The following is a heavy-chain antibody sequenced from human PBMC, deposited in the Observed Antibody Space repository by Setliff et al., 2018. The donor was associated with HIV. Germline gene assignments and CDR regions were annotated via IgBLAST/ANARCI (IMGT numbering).Heavy chain of an antibody. CDR1: GFTFTTYA. J-gene: IGHJ4*02. CDR2: ISSNGAYI. V-gene: IGHV3-21*01. CDR3: ARDLPLPVEMSASADY. Sequence: LRLSCAASGFTFTTYAMNWARQAPGKGLEWVSSISSNGAYIFTADSVKGRFTISRDNAKNLVYLQMNSLRAEDTAVYYCARDLPLPVEMSASADYWGQGTLVTVSS.